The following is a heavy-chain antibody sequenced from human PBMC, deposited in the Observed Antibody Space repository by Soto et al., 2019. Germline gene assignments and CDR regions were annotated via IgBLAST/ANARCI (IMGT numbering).Heavy chain of an antibody. CDR2: IYYSGCT. V-gene: IGHV4-61*01. J-gene: IGHJ4*02. CDR1: GGSVSSGSYY. CDR3: ARDTISGYSYDAGCDY. D-gene: IGHD5-18*01. Sequence: QVQLQESGPGLVKPSETLSLTCTVSGGSVSSGSYYWSWLRQPPGKGLEWIGYIYYSGCTNYHPSLKSRVSITVDMSKNQFSLKLSSLTAADSAVYYCARDTISGYSYDAGCDYGGQGIQVTVSS.